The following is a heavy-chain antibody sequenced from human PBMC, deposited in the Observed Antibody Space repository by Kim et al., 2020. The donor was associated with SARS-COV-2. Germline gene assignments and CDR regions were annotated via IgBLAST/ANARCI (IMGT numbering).Heavy chain of an antibody. J-gene: IGHJ6*02. CDR1: GGTFSSYA. CDR3: ARVRYSSSWDLGGYYYYGMDV. D-gene: IGHD6-13*01. V-gene: IGHV1-69*13. CDR2: IIPIFGTA. Sequence: SSVKVSCKASGGTFSSYAISWVRQAPGQGLEWMGGIIPIFGTANYAQKFQGRVTITADESTSTAYMELSSLRSEDTAVYYCARVRYSSSWDLGGYYYYGMDVWGQGTTVTVSS.